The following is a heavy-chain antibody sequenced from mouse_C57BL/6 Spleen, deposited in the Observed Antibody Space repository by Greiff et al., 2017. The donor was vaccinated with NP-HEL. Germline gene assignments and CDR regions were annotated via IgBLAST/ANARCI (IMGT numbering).Heavy chain of an antibody. V-gene: IGHV1-80*01. CDR2: IYPGDGDT. D-gene: IGHD2-4*01. J-gene: IGHJ4*01. CDR3: ARRIYYDPYYAMDY. Sequence: QVQLQQSGAELVKPGASVKISCKASGYAFSSYWMNWVKQRPGKGLEWIGQIYPGDGDTNYNGKFKGKATLTADKSSSTAYMQLSSLTSEDSAVYFCARRIYYDPYYAMDYWGQGTSVTVSS. CDR1: GYAFSSYW.